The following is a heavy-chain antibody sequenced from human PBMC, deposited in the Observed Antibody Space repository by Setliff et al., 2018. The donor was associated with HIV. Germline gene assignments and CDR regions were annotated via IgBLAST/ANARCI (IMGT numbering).Heavy chain of an antibody. V-gene: IGHV3-30*01. Sequence: GGSLRLSCAASGFTFSSYAMHWVRQAPGKGLEWVAILSYDGGDRYYADSVKGRFTISRDNPKNTLYLQMNSLRPEDTAVYYCARDPYCSGGSCYNEKDVWGKGTTVTVSS. CDR1: GFTFSSYA. D-gene: IGHD2-15*01. CDR3: ARDPYCSGGSCYNEKDV. CDR2: LSYDGGDR. J-gene: IGHJ6*04.